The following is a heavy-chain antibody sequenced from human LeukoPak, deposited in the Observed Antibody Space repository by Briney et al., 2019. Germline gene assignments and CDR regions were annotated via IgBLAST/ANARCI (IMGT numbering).Heavy chain of an antibody. CDR2: INPNSGGT. CDR1: GYTFTGYY. CDR3: ARGTVTTGIGYYFDY. V-gene: IGHV1-2*02. D-gene: IGHD4-17*01. J-gene: IGHJ4*02. Sequence: ASVKVSCKASGYTFTGYYMHWVRQAPGQGLEWMGWINPNSGGTNYAQKLQGRVTMTTDTSTSTAYMELRSLRSDDTAVYYCARGTVTTGIGYYFDYWGQGTLVTVSS.